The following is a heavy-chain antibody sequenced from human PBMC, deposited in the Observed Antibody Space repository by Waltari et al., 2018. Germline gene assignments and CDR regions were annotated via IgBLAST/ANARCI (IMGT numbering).Heavy chain of an antibody. D-gene: IGHD6-13*01. V-gene: IGHV3-49*04. CDR1: GFTFGDYA. CDR3: TRVLRQQLVLRGGAFDI. CDR2: IRRKADGGTT. Sequence: EVQLVESGGGLVQPGRSLRLSCTASGFTFGDYAMSWVRQAPGKGLEWVGFIRRKADGGTTEYAASVKGRFTISRDDSKSIAYLQMNSLKTEDTAVYYCTRVLRQQLVLRGGAFDIWGQGTMVTVSS. J-gene: IGHJ3*02.